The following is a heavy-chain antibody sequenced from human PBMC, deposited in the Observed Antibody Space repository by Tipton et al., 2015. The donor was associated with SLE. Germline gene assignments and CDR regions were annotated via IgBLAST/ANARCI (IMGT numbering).Heavy chain of an antibody. CDR2: INTHNGNT. CDR3: AIAVAGTFFFDY. V-gene: IGHV1-18*01. D-gene: IGHD6-19*01. Sequence: QVQLVQSGAEVKKPGASVKVSCKASGYTFTNDGISWVRQAPGQGLEWMGWINTHNGNTNSAQNLQARVTMTTDTSTSTAYMELRSLRSDDTAVYYCAIAVAGTFFFDYWGQRTLVTVSS. J-gene: IGHJ4*02. CDR1: GYTFTNDG.